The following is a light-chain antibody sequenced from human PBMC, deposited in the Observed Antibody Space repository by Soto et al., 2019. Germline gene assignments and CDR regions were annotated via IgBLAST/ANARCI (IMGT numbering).Light chain of an antibody. CDR2: AAS. CDR3: QQSYSTPQ. CDR1: QSISSY. J-gene: IGKJ1*01. V-gene: IGKV1-39*01. Sequence: DIQMTQSPSSLSASVGDRVTITCRASQSISSYLNWYQQKPGKAPKLLIYAASSLQSGVPSRFSGSGSGTDFTHTISSLQPEDFATYYCQQSYSTPQFGQGTKVDIK.